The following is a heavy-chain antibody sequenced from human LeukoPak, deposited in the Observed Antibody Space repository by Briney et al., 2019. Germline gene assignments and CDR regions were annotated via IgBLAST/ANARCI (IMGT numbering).Heavy chain of an antibody. V-gene: IGHV1-18*01. D-gene: IGHD3-3*01. CDR2: ISAYNGNT. CDR3: ARDLSHYDFWSGYYPNYFDY. CDR1: GYTFTSYG. Sequence: ASVKVSCKASGYTFTSYGISWVRQAPGQGLDWMGWISAYNGNTNYAQKLQGRVTMTTDTSTSTAYMELRSLRSDDTAVYYCARDLSHYDFWSGYYPNYFDYWGQGTLVTVSS. J-gene: IGHJ4*02.